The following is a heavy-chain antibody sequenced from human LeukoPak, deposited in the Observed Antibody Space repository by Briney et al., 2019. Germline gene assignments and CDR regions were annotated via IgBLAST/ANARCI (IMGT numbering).Heavy chain of an antibody. Sequence: ASVKVSCKSSGYTFTTFDINWVRQASGQGLEYMGWMNPKNGNTGYAQKFPGRVAMTRSLSITTSYMELSNLTSEDTAVYYCATAGSLGDYKWGQGSLVTVSS. J-gene: IGHJ4*02. CDR3: ATAGSLGDYK. CDR2: MNPKNGNT. V-gene: IGHV1-8*01. CDR1: GYTFTTFD. D-gene: IGHD4-17*01.